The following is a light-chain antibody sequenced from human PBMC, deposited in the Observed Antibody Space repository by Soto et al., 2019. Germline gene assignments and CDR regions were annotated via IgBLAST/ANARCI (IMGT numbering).Light chain of an antibody. CDR3: QHYNSYSEA. J-gene: IGKJ1*01. CDR2: KAS. CDR1: HTISRG. V-gene: IGKV1-5*03. Sequence: DIQMTQSPSTLSGSVGYRVTITCRASHTISRGFAWYQQKPGKAPKLLIYKASTLKSGVPSRFSGSGSGTEFTLTISSLQPDDFATYYCQHYNSYSEAFGQGTKVELK.